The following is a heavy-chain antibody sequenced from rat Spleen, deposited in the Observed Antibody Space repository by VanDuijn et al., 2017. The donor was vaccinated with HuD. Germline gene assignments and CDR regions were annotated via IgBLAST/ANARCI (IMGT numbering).Heavy chain of an antibody. V-gene: IGHV3-1*01. CDR1: GYSITSAY. J-gene: IGHJ2*01. Sequence: EVQLQESGPGLVKPSQSLSLTCSVTGYSITSAYRWNWIRKFPGNKMEWIGHISYSGSTKYNPSLKSRIAITRDTSKNQFFLELNSVTTEDTATYYCARRNYYDGYYDYWGQGVMVTVSS. CDR3: ARRNYYDGYYDY. CDR2: ISYSGST. D-gene: IGHD1-12*03.